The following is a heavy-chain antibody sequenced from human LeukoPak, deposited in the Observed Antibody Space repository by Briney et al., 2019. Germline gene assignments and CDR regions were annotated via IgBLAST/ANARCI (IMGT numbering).Heavy chain of an antibody. D-gene: IGHD3-22*01. Sequence: GGSLRLSCAASGFTFSSYSMNWVRQAPGKGLEWVSSISSSSSYIYYADSVKGRFTISRDNAKNSLYLQMNSLRAEDTAVYYCARDFRSLGYYDSSGSIDYWGQGTLVTVSS. CDR1: GFTFSSYS. CDR3: ARDFRSLGYYDSSGSIDY. CDR2: ISSSSSYI. V-gene: IGHV3-21*01. J-gene: IGHJ4*02.